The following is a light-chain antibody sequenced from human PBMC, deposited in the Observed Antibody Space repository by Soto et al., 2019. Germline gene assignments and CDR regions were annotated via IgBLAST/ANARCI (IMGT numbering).Light chain of an antibody. CDR1: QGVSSK. J-gene: IGKJ1*01. CDR3: QQFNNWPRT. Sequence: DIVMTQSPATLSVAPGERVTFSCRASQGVSSKLAWYQQKPGQAPRLLIYDASTRATGIPARFSGSGSGTEFTLTISSLQSEDFAVYYCQQFNNWPRTFGQGTKVDI. V-gene: IGKV3-15*01. CDR2: DAS.